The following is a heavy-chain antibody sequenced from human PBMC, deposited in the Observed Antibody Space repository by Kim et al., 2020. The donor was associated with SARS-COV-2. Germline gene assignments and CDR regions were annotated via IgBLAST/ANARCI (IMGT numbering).Heavy chain of an antibody. CDR2: IYYSGST. CDR1: GGSISSSSYY. Sequence: SETLSLTCTVSGGSISSSSYYWGWIRQPPGKGLEWIGSIYYSGSTYYNPSLKSRVTISVDTSKNQFSLKLSSVTAADTAVYYCARRNIQIMIFGVVIAWFDPWGQGTLVTVSS. J-gene: IGHJ5*02. CDR3: ARRNIQIMIFGVVIAWFDP. D-gene: IGHD3-3*01. V-gene: IGHV4-39*01.